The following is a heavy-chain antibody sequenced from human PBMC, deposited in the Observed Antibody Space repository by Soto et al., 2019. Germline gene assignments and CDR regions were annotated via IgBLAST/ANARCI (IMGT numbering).Heavy chain of an antibody. CDR2: IIPIFGTA. D-gene: IGHD6-6*01. J-gene: IGHJ6*02. V-gene: IGHV1-69*13. Sequence: SVKVSCKASGGTFSSYAISWVRQAPGQGLEWMGGIIPIFGTANYAQKFQGRVTITADESTSTAYMELRSLRSEDTAVYYCARDSGSIAARRNYYYYYGMDVWG. CDR3: ARDSGSIAARRNYYYYYGMDV. CDR1: GGTFSSYA.